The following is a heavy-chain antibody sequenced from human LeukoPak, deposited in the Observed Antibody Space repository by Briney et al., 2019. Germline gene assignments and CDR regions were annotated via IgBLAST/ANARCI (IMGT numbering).Heavy chain of an antibody. V-gene: IGHV3-21*01. J-gene: IGHJ4*02. CDR3: ARDGSYYGQYYFDY. Sequence: GGSLRLSCAASGFIFSSYEMNWVRQAPGKGLEWVASITSTSRYIYYADSLKGRFTISRDNAQNSLYLQMNRLIVEDTAVYYCARDGSYYGQYYFDYWGRGTLVSVSS. CDR1: GFIFSSYE. CDR2: ITSTSRYI. D-gene: IGHD1-26*01.